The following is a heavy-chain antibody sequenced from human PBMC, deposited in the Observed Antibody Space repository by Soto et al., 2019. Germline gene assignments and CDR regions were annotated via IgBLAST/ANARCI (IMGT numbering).Heavy chain of an antibody. D-gene: IGHD3-16*01. CDR3: ATGLKDASNRPSFDS. J-gene: IGHJ4*02. CDR2: ILSLESHK. CDR1: GFNFSDYY. Sequence: GGSLRLSCSGSGFNFSDYYMNWIRQTPVKGLEWVSSILSLESHKYYAASVMGRFSISRDNAKKSLFLQMNNLRAEDTGIYFCATGLKDASNRPSFDSWGPGTPVTVSS. V-gene: IGHV3-11*01.